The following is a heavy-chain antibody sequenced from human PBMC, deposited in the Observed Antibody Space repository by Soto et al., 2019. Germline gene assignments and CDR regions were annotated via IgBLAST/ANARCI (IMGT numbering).Heavy chain of an antibody. CDR2: ISRSGDKT. Sequence: GSLRLSCAASGFTFSSYAMSWVRQAPGEGLEWVSAISRSGDKTFYADSVMGRFTISRDKTQNTLYLQMNSLRAEDTAVYYCAKATTNGVWFNPFEPWGQGFLETFS. CDR1: GFTFSSYA. V-gene: IGHV3-23*01. J-gene: IGHJ5*02. D-gene: IGHD2-8*01. CDR3: AKATTNGVWFNPFEP.